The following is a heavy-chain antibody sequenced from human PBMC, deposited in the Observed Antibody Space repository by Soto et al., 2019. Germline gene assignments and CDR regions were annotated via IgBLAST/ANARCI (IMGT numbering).Heavy chain of an antibody. CDR3: ARXHGDYAGHRYYYYYGMDV. V-gene: IGHV1-18*01. D-gene: IGHD4-17*01. Sequence: ASVKVSCKASGYTFTSYGISWVRQAPGQGLEWMGWISAYNGNTNYAQKLQGRVTMTTDTSTSTAYMELRSLRSDDTAVYYCARXHGDYAGHRYYYYYGMDVWGQGTTVTVS. CDR2: ISAYNGNT. J-gene: IGHJ6*02. CDR1: GYTFTSYG.